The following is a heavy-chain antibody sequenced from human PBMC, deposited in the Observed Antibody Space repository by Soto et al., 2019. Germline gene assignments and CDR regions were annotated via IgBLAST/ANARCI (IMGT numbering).Heavy chain of an antibody. J-gene: IGHJ5*02. CDR3: ARYPIATAHWGAFGP. CDR1: GGSISSYY. D-gene: IGHD6-13*01. Sequence: PSETLSLTCTVSGGSISSYYWSWIRQPPGKGLEWIGYIYYSGSTNYNPSLKSRVTISVDTSKNQFSLKLSSVTAADTAVYYCARYPIATAHWGAFGPWGQGTLVTVSS. CDR2: IYYSGST. V-gene: IGHV4-59*01.